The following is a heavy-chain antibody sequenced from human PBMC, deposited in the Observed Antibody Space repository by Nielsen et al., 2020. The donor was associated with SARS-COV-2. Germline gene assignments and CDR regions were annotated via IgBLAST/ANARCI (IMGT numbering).Heavy chain of an antibody. CDR2: ISYDGSNK. Sequence: GESLKISCAASGFTFSSYGMHWVRQAPGKGLEWVAVISYDGSNKYYADSVKGRFTISRDNSKNTLYLQMNSLRAEDTAVYYCARDAAWGDSSSSYWGQGTLVTVSS. V-gene: IGHV3-30*03. CDR3: ARDAAWGDSSSSY. D-gene: IGHD6-6*01. J-gene: IGHJ4*02. CDR1: GFTFSSYG.